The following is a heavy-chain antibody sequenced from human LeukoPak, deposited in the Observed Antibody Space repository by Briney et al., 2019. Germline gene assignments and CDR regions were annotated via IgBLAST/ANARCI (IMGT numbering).Heavy chain of an antibody. Sequence: GGSLRLSCAASGFTFSSYAMSWVRQAPGKGLEWVSSISSSSSYIYYADSVKGRFTISRDNAKNSLYLQMNSLRAEDTAVYYCARDSGYSYGKPLDYWGQGTLVTVSS. J-gene: IGHJ4*02. V-gene: IGHV3-21*01. CDR2: ISSSSSYI. D-gene: IGHD5-18*01. CDR1: GFTFSSYA. CDR3: ARDSGYSYGKPLDY.